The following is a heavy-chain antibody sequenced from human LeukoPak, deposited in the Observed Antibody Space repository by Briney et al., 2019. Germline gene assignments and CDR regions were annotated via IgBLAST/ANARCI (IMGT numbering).Heavy chain of an antibody. D-gene: IGHD5-12*01. J-gene: IGHJ4*02. Sequence: GESLRLSCAASGFTFSSYAMTWVRQAPGKGLEWVSGISPGGDIKYYADSVKGRFVISRDNSKNTVYLQMNSLRVDDTARYYCAQDGAWLRFDHWGQGTLVTVSS. CDR1: GFTFSSYA. V-gene: IGHV3-23*01. CDR2: ISPGGDIK. CDR3: AQDGAWLRFDH.